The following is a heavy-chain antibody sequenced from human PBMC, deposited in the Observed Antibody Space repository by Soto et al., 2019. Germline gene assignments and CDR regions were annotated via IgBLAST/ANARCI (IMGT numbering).Heavy chain of an antibody. CDR2: IDHDGST. V-gene: IGHV3-74*01. CDR1: GFTFSNYW. Sequence: EAQLVESGGGLVQPGGSLRLSCSASGFTFSNYWMLWVRQAPGKGLAWVARIDHDGSTDYAGSVRGRFTVSRDNAEHMLYLQMNSLRDDDTALYYRVRDSHSDYWGQGTLVTVSS. J-gene: IGHJ4*02. CDR3: VRDSHSDY.